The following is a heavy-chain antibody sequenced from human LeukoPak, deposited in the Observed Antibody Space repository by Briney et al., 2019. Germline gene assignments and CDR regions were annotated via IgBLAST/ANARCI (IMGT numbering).Heavy chain of an antibody. V-gene: IGHV3-74*01. CDR1: GFTFSSYW. Sequence: GGSLRLSCAASGFTFSSYWMHWVRQAPGKGLVWVSRINSDGSSTSYADSVKGRFTISRDNSKNTLYLQMNSLRAEDTAVYYRAQNYGSGSYVDYWGQGTLVTVSS. J-gene: IGHJ4*02. D-gene: IGHD3-10*01. CDR2: INSDGSST. CDR3: AQNYGSGSYVDY.